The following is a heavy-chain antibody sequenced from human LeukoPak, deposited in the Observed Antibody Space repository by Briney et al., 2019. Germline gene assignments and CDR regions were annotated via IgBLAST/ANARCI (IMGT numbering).Heavy chain of an antibody. CDR2: IYYSGST. J-gene: IGHJ3*02. CDR1: GGSISSYY. CDR3: ARPSQTVTTFGAFDI. D-gene: IGHD3-16*01. Sequence: SETLSLTCTVSGGSISSYYWSWIRQPPGKGLEWIGHIYYSGSTNYNPSLKSRVTISVDTSKNQFSLKLSSVTAADTAVYYCARPSQTVTTFGAFDIWGQGTMVTVSS. V-gene: IGHV4-59*01.